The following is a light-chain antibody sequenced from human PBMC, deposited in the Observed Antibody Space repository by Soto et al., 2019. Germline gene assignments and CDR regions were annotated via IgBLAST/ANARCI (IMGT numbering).Light chain of an antibody. J-gene: IGKJ3*01. CDR3: LQHYSYPRT. CDR1: EDISTC. Sequence: DIQMTQSQSSVSASVGDRVTITCRSSEDISTCLAWYQQKPGKAPKLLIYDASSLESGVPSRFSGSGSGTDFTLTIRYLQPGDFAPYFCLQHYSYPRTFGQVTNVDIK. CDR2: DAS. V-gene: IGKV1-17*03.